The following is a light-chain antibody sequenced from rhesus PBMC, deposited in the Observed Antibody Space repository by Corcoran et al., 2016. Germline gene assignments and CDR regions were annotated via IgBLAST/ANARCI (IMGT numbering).Light chain of an antibody. CDR1: QSISSW. V-gene: IGKV1-22*01. J-gene: IGKJ1*01. Sequence: DIQMTQSPSSLSASVGDTVTIPCRASQSISSWLDWYQQKPGKAPKHLIYKASSLQNGFPSRFSGSGSGTDLTITSSSRQPEEFATYYCLQYSSSPWTFGQGTKVEIK. CDR2: KAS. CDR3: LQYSSSPWT.